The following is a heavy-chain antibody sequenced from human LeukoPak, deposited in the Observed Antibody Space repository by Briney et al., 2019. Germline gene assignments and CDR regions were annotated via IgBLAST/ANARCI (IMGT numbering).Heavy chain of an antibody. CDR3: AKDAGYYCSGGSCYRPWFDP. V-gene: IGHV3-23*01. D-gene: IGHD2-15*01. CDR1: GFTFSSYA. J-gene: IGHJ5*02. CDR2: ISGSGGST. Sequence: GGSLRLSCAASGFTFSSYAMSWVRQAPGKGLEWVSAISGSGGSTYYADSEKGRFTISRDNSKNTLYLQMNSLRAEDTAVYYCAKDAGYYCSGGSCYRPWFDPWGQGTLVTVSS.